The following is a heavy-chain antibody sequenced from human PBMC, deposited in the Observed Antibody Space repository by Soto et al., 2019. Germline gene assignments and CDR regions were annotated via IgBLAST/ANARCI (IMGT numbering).Heavy chain of an antibody. CDR2: IIPILGIA. V-gene: IGHV1-69*02. D-gene: IGHD3-10*01. CDR3: ARFAGGSGGPDDAFDI. CDR1: GGTFSSYT. Sequence: EASVKVSCKASGGTFSSYTISWVRQAPGQGLEWMGRIIPILGIANYAQKFQGRVTITADKSTSTAYMELSSLRSEDTAVYYCARFAGGSGGPDDAFDIWGQGTMVTVSS. J-gene: IGHJ3*02.